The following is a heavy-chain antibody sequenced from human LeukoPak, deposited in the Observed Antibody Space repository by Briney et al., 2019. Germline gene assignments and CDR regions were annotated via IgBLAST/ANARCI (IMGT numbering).Heavy chain of an antibody. CDR3: ATGGHLD. D-gene: IGHD3-10*01. CDR2: IKQDGSEK. V-gene: IGHV3-7*01. J-gene: IGHJ4*02. CDR1: GYTFSSYW. Sequence: SGGSLRLSCAAPGYTFSSYWMSWVRQAPGKGLEWVANIKQDGSEKYYVDSVKGRFTISRDNAKNSLYLQMNSLRAEDTAVYYCATGGHLDWGQGTLVTVSS.